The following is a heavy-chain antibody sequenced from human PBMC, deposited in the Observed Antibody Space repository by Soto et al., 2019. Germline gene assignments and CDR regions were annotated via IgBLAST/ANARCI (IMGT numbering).Heavy chain of an antibody. V-gene: IGHV4-39*01. CDR3: ARATVAYYYYGMDV. D-gene: IGHD4-17*01. CDR1: GGSISSSSYY. J-gene: IGHJ6*02. Sequence: PSETLSLTCTVSGGSISSSSYYWGWIRQPPGKGLEWIGSIYYSGSTYYNPSLKSRVTISVDTSKNQFSLKLSSVTAADTAVYYCARATVAYYYYGMDVWGQGTTVT. CDR2: IYYSGST.